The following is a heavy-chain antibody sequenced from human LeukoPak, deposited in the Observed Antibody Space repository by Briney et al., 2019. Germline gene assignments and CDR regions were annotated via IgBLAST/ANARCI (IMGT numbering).Heavy chain of an antibody. D-gene: IGHD5-18*01. J-gene: IGHJ5*02. CDR2: INPSGGST. Sequence: ASVKVSCKASGYTFISYYIHWVRQAPGQGLEWMGIINPSGGSTSYAQRFQDRVTLTTDTSTSTVYMELSSLRSEDTAVYYCARDNLGYSYGYLEEDWFDPWGQGTLVTVSS. V-gene: IGHV1-46*01. CDR1: GYTFISYY. CDR3: ARDNLGYSYGYLEEDWFDP.